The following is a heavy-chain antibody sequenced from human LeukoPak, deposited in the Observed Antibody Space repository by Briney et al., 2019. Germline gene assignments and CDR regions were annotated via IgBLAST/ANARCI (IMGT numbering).Heavy chain of an antibody. CDR2: INSDGSST. D-gene: IGHD3-22*01. CDR1: GFTFSSYW. J-gene: IGHJ4*02. Sequence: GGSLRLSCAASGFTFSSYWMHRVRQAPGKGLVWVSRINSDGSSTSYADSVKGRFTISRDNAKNTLYLQMNSLRAEDTAVYYCARGVYYYDSSGYYLYYFDYWGQGTLVTVSS. CDR3: ARGVYYYDSSGYYLYYFDY. V-gene: IGHV3-74*01.